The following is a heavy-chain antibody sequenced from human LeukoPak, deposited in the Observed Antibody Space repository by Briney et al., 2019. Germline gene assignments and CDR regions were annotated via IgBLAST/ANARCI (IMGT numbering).Heavy chain of an antibody. CDR2: IKQDGSEK. D-gene: IGHD6-13*01. CDR1: GFTLSSYW. J-gene: IGHJ6*03. Sequence: GGSLRLSCAASGFTLSSYWMSWVRQAPGKGLEWVANIKQDGSEKYYVDSVKGRFTISRDNAKNSLYLQMNSLRAEDTAVYYCARAYSSSWYLHYYYYYMDVWGKGTTVTVSS. CDR3: ARAYSSSWYLHYYYYYMDV. V-gene: IGHV3-7*01.